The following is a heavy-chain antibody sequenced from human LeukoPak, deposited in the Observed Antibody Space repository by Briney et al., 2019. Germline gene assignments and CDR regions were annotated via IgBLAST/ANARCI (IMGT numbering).Heavy chain of an antibody. V-gene: IGHV5-51*01. CDR1: GYNFTSYW. Sequence: GESLKISCKGSGYNFTSYWIGWVRQMPGKGLEWMGTIYPGDSDTRYSPSFQGQVTISADKSISTAYLQWSSLKASDTAMYYCARLRLMYYYGSGARYYYYYYYMDVWGKGTTVTISS. J-gene: IGHJ6*03. CDR2: IYPGDSDT. D-gene: IGHD3-10*01. CDR3: ARLRLMYYYGSGARYYYYYYYMDV.